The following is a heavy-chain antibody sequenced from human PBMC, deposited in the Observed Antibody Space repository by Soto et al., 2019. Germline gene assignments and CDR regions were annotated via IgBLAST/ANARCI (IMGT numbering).Heavy chain of an antibody. V-gene: IGHV3-74*01. CDR1: EFTFRSYW. Sequence: EVQLVDSGGGLVQPGGSLRLSCAASEFTFRSYWMHWVRQSPGKGLVWVSRISGDGSSTNYADSVKGRFTISRDNAKNTVYLQIDRLRAEDTAVYYCARSLPGTYGAFDLWGQGTMVTVSS. J-gene: IGHJ3*01. CDR2: ISGDGSST. D-gene: IGHD1-7*01. CDR3: ARSLPGTYGAFDL.